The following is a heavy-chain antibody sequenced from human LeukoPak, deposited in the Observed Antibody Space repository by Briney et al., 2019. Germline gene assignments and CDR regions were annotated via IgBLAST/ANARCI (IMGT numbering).Heavy chain of an antibody. CDR1: GFTFSSYG. CDR3: AKKASTPTGNNWFDP. Sequence: GGSLRLSCAASGFTFSSYGMHWVRQAPGTGLEWVSTISAGGANTYYADSVKGRFTISRDNSKSTLYLQMNSLRAEDTAVYYCAKKASTPTGNNWFDPWGQGTLVTVSS. D-gene: IGHD1-1*01. CDR2: ISAGGANT. V-gene: IGHV3-23*01. J-gene: IGHJ5*02.